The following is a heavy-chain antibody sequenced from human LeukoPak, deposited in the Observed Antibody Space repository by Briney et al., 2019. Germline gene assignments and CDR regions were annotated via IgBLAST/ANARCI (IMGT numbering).Heavy chain of an antibody. Sequence: PSETLSLTCTVSGGSISSSSYYWSWIRQPAGKGLEWIGRIYTSGSTNYNPSLKSRVTMSVDTSKNQFSLKLSSVTAADTAVYYCAYGGNSYDAFDIWGQGTMVAVSS. V-gene: IGHV4-61*02. CDR1: GGSISSSSYY. CDR2: IYTSGST. CDR3: AYGGNSYDAFDI. D-gene: IGHD4-23*01. J-gene: IGHJ3*02.